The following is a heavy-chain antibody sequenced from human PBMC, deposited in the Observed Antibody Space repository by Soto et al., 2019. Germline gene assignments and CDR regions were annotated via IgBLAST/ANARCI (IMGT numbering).Heavy chain of an antibody. D-gene: IGHD4-17*01. J-gene: IGHJ6*02. CDR2: IIPIFGTA. V-gene: IGHV1-69*13. Sequence: RASVKVSCKASGGTFSSYAISWVRQAPGQGLEWMGGIIPIFGTANYAQKFQGRVTITADESTSTAYMELSSPRSEETAVYYCAREGTVNNEYYYYGMDVWGQANTVTVS. CDR3: AREGTVNNEYYYYGMDV. CDR1: GGTFSSYA.